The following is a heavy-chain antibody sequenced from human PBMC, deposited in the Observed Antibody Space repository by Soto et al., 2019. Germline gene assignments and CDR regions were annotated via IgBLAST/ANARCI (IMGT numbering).Heavy chain of an antibody. D-gene: IGHD3-10*01. V-gene: IGHV4-31*03. CDR2: IYYSGST. CDR1: GGSISSGGYY. Sequence: QVQLQESGPGLAKPSQTLSLTCTVSGGSISSGGYYWSWIRQHPGKGLEWIGYIYYSGSTYYNPSLKSRVTISVDTSKNQFSLKLSSVTAADTAVYYCAREREGLGWFDPWGQGTLVTVSS. J-gene: IGHJ5*02. CDR3: AREREGLGWFDP.